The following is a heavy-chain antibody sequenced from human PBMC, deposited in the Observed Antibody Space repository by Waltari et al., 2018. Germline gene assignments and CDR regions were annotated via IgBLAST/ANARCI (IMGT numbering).Heavy chain of an antibody. J-gene: IGHJ3*02. CDR1: GYTFTSYD. CDR3: ARDYHSSGWYRAKNDAFDI. Sequence: QVQLVQSGAEVKKPGASVKVSCKASGYTFTSYDINWVRQATGQGLEWTGWMNPNSGNTGYAQKFQGRVTMTRNTSISTAYMELSSLRSEDTAVYYCARDYHSSGWYRAKNDAFDIWGQGTMVTVSS. V-gene: IGHV1-8*01. D-gene: IGHD6-19*01. CDR2: MNPNSGNT.